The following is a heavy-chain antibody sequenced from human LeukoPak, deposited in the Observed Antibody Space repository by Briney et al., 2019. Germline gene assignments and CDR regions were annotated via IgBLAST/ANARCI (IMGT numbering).Heavy chain of an antibody. CDR3: AREVSTGWTYSDS. J-gene: IGHJ4*02. V-gene: IGHV4-39*02. CDR2: IYYSGDA. D-gene: IGHD2-8*02. Sequence: NTSETLSLTCSVSGGSISDSTYYWGWIRQPPGKGLEWIGSIYYSGDASYNPSLRSRVSMSVDSSKNQISLKVTSVAAEDTAVYYCAREVSTGWTYSDSWGQGTLVTVSS. CDR1: GGSISDSTYY.